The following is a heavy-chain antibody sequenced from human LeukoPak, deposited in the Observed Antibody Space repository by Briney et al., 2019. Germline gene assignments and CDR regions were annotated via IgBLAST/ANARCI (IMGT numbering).Heavy chain of an antibody. Sequence: GGSLRLSCAASEFTFSSYAMHWVRQAPGKGLEWVAVISYDGSNKYYADSVKGRFTISRDNSKNTLYLQMNSLRAEDTAVYYCAKDVGRALNYFDYWGQGTLVTVSS. D-gene: IGHD3-10*01. CDR1: EFTFSSYA. CDR2: ISYDGSNK. J-gene: IGHJ4*02. CDR3: AKDVGRALNYFDY. V-gene: IGHV3-30*04.